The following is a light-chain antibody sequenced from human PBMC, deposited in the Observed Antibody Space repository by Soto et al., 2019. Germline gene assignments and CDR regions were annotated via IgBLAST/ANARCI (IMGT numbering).Light chain of an antibody. J-gene: IGKJ4*01. V-gene: IGKV3-11*01. CDR3: QERTNWPPVT. Sequence: EIVLTQSPATLSLSPGERATLSCRASQSVGSYLAWYQQKPGQAPRLLIYDASTMATGIPARFTGSGSGTDFTLTISGLEPEDFAVYYCQERTNWPPVTFGGGTKVEIK. CDR1: QSVGSY. CDR2: DAS.